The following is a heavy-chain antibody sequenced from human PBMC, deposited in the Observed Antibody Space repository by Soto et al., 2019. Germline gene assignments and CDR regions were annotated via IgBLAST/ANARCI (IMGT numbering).Heavy chain of an antibody. CDR2: IYWDDDK. V-gene: IGHV2-5*02. Sequence: QITLKESGPTLVKTTQTLTLTCTFSGFSLATSGLAVGWIRQPPGKALEWLALIYWDDDKRYSPSLSTRLTITKETSKIQVVLTMTNMDPADTATYYCAHRHGTGVVAYLGQGMLVTVSS. CDR3: AHRHGTGVVAY. D-gene: IGHD3-9*01. CDR1: GFSLATSGLA. J-gene: IGHJ4*02.